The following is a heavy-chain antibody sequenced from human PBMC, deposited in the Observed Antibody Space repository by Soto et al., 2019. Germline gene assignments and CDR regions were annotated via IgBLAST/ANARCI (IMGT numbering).Heavy chain of an antibody. D-gene: IGHD3-9*01. CDR1: GDSISSGGFS. Sequence: SQTLSLTCAVSGDSISSGGFSWSWIRQPPGKGLEWIGYIYYSGSTNYNPSLKSRVTISVDTSKNQFSLKLSSVTAADTAVYYCARGHYDILTGFYLDYWGQGTLVTVSS. J-gene: IGHJ4*02. V-gene: IGHV4-61*08. CDR2: IYYSGST. CDR3: ARGHYDILTGFYLDY.